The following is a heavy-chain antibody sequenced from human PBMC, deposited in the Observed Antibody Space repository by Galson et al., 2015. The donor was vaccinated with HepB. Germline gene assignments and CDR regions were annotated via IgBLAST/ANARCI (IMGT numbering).Heavy chain of an antibody. CDR3: ARGGGSSSSEDYFDY. V-gene: IGHV3-21*01. CDR2: ISSSSSYI. D-gene: IGHD6-6*01. J-gene: IGHJ4*02. Sequence: SLRLSCAASGFTFSSYSMNWVRQAPGKGLEWVSSISSSSSYIYYADSVKGRFTISRDNAKNSLYLQMNSLRAEDTVVYYCARGGGSSSSEDYFDYWGQGTLVTVSS. CDR1: GFTFSSYS.